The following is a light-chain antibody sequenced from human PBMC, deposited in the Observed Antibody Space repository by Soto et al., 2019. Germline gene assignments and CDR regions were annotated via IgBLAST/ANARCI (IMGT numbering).Light chain of an antibody. CDR2: RNN. V-gene: IGLV1-47*01. J-gene: IGLJ1*01. CDR3: AAWDDSLSGEV. Sequence: QSVLTQPPSASGTPGQRVTISCSGSSSNIGSNYVYWYQQLPGTAPKPLIYRNNQRPSGVPDRFSGSKSGTSASLAISGLRSEDEADYYCAAWDDSLSGEVFGTGTKLTVL. CDR1: SSNIGSNY.